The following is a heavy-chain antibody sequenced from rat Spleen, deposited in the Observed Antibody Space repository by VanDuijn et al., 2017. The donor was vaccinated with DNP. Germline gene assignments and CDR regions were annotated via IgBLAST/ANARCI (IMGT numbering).Heavy chain of an antibody. V-gene: IGHV2-41*01. CDR2: IWNTGGT. J-gene: IGHJ3*01. CDR3: ARSQGYYFDGSYYPFAY. D-gene: IGHD1-12*02. CDR1: GFSLTIYN. Sequence: QVQLKESGPGLVQPSQTLSLTCTVAGFSLTIYNVHWVRQPPGKGLEWMGVIWNTGGTRYNSALKSRLSISRDTSKSHVFLKMNSVQTEDTAMYFCARSQGYYFDGSYYPFAYWGQGTLVTVSS.